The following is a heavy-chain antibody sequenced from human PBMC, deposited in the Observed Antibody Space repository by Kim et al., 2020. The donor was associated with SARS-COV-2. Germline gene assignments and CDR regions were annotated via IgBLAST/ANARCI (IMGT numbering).Heavy chain of an antibody. Sequence: SGKGRFTISRDNSKNTLYLQMNSLRAEDTAVYYCARDSAGYSSSWYVPDYWGQGTLVTVSS. V-gene: IGHV3-30*01. CDR3: ARDSAGYSSSWYVPDY. J-gene: IGHJ4*02. D-gene: IGHD6-13*01.